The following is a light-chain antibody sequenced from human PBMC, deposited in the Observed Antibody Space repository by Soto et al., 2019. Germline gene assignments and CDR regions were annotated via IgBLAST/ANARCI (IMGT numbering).Light chain of an antibody. CDR1: QSVSSSY. Sequence: EIVLTQSPGPLSLSPGERATLSCRASQSVSSSYLAWYQRKPGQAPRLLIHGATTRATGIPARFSGSWSGTEFTLTISSLQSEDVAVYYCQQYNNWPRTLGQGTKVDIK. V-gene: IGKV3-15*01. CDR3: QQYNNWPRT. J-gene: IGKJ1*01. CDR2: GAT.